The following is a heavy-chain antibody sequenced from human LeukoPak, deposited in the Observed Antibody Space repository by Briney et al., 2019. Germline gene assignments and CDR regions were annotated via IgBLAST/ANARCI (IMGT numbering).Heavy chain of an antibody. CDR1: GFTFSSHS. D-gene: IGHD1-7*01. CDR2: IGSSPGTI. Sequence: GGSLRLSCAASGFTFSSHSMTWVRQAPGKGLEWVSYIGSSPGTIYYADSVKGRFTISRDNTKNSLFLQMDSLRAEDTALYYCATHLGPVTGTSYWGQGTLVTVSS. J-gene: IGHJ4*02. CDR3: ATHLGPVTGTSY. V-gene: IGHV3-48*04.